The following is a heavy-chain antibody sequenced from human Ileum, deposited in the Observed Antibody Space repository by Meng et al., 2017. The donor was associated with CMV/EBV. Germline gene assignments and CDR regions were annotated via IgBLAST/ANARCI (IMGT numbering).Heavy chain of an antibody. Sequence: GESLKISCTASGFSFTNSVMIWVRQAPGRGLEWVSLISWDGGTTYYADSVKGRFTISRDNSKNSLYLQMNSLTTEDTALYYCAKDISSRGYSAGDFWGQGTLVTVSS. CDR2: ISWDGGTT. CDR1: GFSFTNSV. V-gene: IGHV3-43*02. J-gene: IGHJ4*02. D-gene: IGHD5-12*01. CDR3: AKDISSRGYSAGDF.